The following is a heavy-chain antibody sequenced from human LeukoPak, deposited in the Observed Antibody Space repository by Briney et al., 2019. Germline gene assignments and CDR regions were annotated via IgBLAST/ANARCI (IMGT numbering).Heavy chain of an antibody. CDR1: GYSFTSYW. V-gene: IGHV5-51*01. J-gene: IGHJ3*02. D-gene: IGHD6-6*01. CDR3: ARRGSSSYAAYAFDI. CDR2: IYPGDSDT. Sequence: GESLKISCKGSGYSFTSYWIGWVRQMPGKGLEWMGIIYPGDSDTRYSPSFQGQVTISADKSISTAYLQWSSLKASDTAMYYCARRGSSSYAAYAFDIWGQGTMVTVSS.